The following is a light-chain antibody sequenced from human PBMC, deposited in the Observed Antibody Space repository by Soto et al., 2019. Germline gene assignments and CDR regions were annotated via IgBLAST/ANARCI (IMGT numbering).Light chain of an antibody. J-gene: IGKJ1*01. CDR2: DAS. V-gene: IGKV1-5*01. CDR1: QTISSW. Sequence: DVQMTQSPSTLSASEGYRVTISCRASQTISSWLAWYQQKPGKAPKLLIYDASNLESGVPSRFSGSRSGTEFTLTISSLQPDDFATYYCQHYNNYLWAFGQGTKVDI. CDR3: QHYNNYLWA.